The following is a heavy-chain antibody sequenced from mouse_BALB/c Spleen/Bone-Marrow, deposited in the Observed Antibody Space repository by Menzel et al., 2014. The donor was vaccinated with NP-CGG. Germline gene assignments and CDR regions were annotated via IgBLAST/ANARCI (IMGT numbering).Heavy chain of an antibody. CDR2: ISTYSGNT. CDR3: ARSYYGNYYAMDY. V-gene: IGHV1-67*01. Sequence: QVQLKESGPELVRPGASVKTSCKGSGYTFTDYAMHWVKQSHAKSLEWIGVISTYSGNTNYNQKFKGKATMTVDKSSSTAYMELARLTSEDSAIYYCARSYYGNYYAMDYWGQGTSVTVSS. J-gene: IGHJ4*01. CDR1: GYTFTDYA. D-gene: IGHD1-1*01.